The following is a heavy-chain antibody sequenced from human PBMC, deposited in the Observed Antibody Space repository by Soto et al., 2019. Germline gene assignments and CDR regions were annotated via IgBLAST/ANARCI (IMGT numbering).Heavy chain of an antibody. V-gene: IGHV3-33*01. CDR2: IWYDGSNK. J-gene: IGHJ6*02. D-gene: IGHD2-15*01. CDR3: ARESIVVVVAATQYGMDV. Sequence: PGGSLRLSCAASGFTFSSYGMHWVRQAPGKGLEWVAVIWYDGSNKYYADSVKGRFTISRDNSKNTLYLQMNSLRAEDTAVYYCARESIVVVVAATQYGMDVWGQGTTVTVSS. CDR1: GFTFSSYG.